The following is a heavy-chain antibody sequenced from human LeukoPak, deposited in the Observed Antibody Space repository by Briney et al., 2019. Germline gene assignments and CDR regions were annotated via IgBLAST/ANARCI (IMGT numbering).Heavy chain of an antibody. Sequence: GGSLRLSCAASGFTFSSYAMHWVRQAPGKGLEWVAVISYDGSNKYYADSVKGRSTISRDNSKNTLYLQMNSLRAEDTAVYYCASLSSSWYNYFDYWGQGTLVTVSS. V-gene: IGHV3-30-3*01. J-gene: IGHJ4*02. D-gene: IGHD6-13*01. CDR2: ISYDGSNK. CDR1: GFTFSSYA. CDR3: ASLSSSWYNYFDY.